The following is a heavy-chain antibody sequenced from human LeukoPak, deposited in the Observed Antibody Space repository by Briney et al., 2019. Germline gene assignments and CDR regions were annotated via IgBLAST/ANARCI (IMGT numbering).Heavy chain of an antibody. Sequence: PSETLSLTCTVSGDSIISYYWSRIRQPPGKGLEWIGYIYYSGSTNYNPSLKSRVTISVDTSKNQFSLKLSSVTAADTAVYYCARDRGSGFDYWGQGTLVTVSS. V-gene: IGHV4-59*01. CDR3: ARDRGSGFDY. CDR2: IYYSGST. CDR1: GDSIISYY. J-gene: IGHJ4*02. D-gene: IGHD3-10*01.